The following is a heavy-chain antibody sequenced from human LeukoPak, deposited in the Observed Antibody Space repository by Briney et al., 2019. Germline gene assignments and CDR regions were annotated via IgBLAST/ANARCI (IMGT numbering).Heavy chain of an antibody. V-gene: IGHV1-46*01. CDR3: ARATMVRGADDAFDI. D-gene: IGHD3-10*01. CDR2: INPSGGST. CDR1: GYTFISYY. J-gene: IGHJ3*02. Sequence: GASVKVSRKASGYTFISYYMHWVRQAPGQGLEWMGIINPSGGSTSYAQKFQGRVTMTRDTSTSTVYMELSSLRSEDTAVYYCARATMVRGADDAFDIWGQGTMVTVSS.